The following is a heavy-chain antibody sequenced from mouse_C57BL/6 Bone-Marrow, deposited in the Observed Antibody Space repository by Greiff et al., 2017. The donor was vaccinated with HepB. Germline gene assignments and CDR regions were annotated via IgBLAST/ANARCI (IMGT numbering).Heavy chain of an antibody. CDR2: ISDGGSYT. V-gene: IGHV5-4*01. J-gene: IGHJ2*01. CDR1: GFTFSSYA. D-gene: IGHD1-1*01. CDR3: ARDKNYYGSSYPFDC. Sequence: EVMLVESGGGLVKPGGSLKLSCAASGFTFSSYAMSWVRQTPEKRLEWVATISDGGSYTYYPDNVKGRFTISRDNAKNNLYLQMSHLKSEDTAMYYCARDKNYYGSSYPFDCWGQGPTLSVSS.